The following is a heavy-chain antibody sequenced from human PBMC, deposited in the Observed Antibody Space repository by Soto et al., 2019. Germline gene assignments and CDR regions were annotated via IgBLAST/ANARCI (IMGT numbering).Heavy chain of an antibody. CDR3: ARFVRVGIAVAGSGVMNYFDY. D-gene: IGHD6-19*01. J-gene: IGHJ4*02. V-gene: IGHV4-4*02. CDR1: GGSISSSNW. Sequence: QVQLQESGPGLVKPSGTLSLTCAVSGGSISSSNWWSWVRQPPGKGLEWIGEIYHSGSTNYNPSLKSRVTISVDKSKNQFSLKLSSVTAADTAVYYCARFVRVGIAVAGSGVMNYFDYWGQGTLVTVSS. CDR2: IYHSGST.